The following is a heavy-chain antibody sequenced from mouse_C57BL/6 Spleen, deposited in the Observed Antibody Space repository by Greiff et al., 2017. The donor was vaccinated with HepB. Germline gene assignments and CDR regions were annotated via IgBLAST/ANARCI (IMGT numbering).Heavy chain of an antibody. J-gene: IGHJ4*01. CDR2: IYWDNDT. CDR3: ARVYYDYDAYAMDY. V-gene: IGHV8-12*01. D-gene: IGHD2-4*01. Sequence: QVTLKVSCPGILQSSQTLSLTCSFSGFSLRPSGMGVSWIRQPSGKGLEWLAHIYWDNDTRYNPSLKIRLTISKDTSRNQVFLKITSVDTADTATYYCARVYYDYDAYAMDYWGQGTSVTVSS. CDR1: GFSLRPSGMG.